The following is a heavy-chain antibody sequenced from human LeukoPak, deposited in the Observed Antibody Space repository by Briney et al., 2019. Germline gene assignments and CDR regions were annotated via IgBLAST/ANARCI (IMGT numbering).Heavy chain of an antibody. V-gene: IGHV2-5*01. D-gene: IGHD6-19*01. J-gene: IGHJ3*02. CDR2: IYWNDDK. CDR1: GFSLSTSGVG. CDR3: AHTLGGASWLVVLDAFDI. Sequence: SGPTLVNPTQTLTLTCTFSGFSLSTSGVGVGWIRQPPGKALEWLALIYWNDDKRYSPSLKSRPTITKDTSKNQVVLTMTNMDPVDTATYYCAHTLGGASWLVVLDAFDIWGQGTMVTVSS.